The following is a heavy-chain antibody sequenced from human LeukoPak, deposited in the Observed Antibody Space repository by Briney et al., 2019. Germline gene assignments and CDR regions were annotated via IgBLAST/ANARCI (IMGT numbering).Heavy chain of an antibody. J-gene: IGHJ4*02. CDR3: AKKGGDDYGSGTYLAFDY. CDR1: RLTFSNYA. CDR2: IYGNSGNT. D-gene: IGHD3-10*01. Sequence: GGSLRFSSSAYRLTFSNYAMSRLRQAPGLGRKWFSAIYGNSGNTHYACSVKGRFTISRDNSKNTVYLQMNSLRGDDTAIYYCAKKGGDDYGSGTYLAFDYWGQGTLVTVSS. V-gene: IGHV3-23*01.